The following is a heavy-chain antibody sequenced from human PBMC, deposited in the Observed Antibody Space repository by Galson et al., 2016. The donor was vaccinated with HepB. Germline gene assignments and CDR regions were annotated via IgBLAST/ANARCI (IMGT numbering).Heavy chain of an antibody. CDR3: AKGQTNWATFDS. CDR2: VNWNSATL. J-gene: IGHJ4*02. D-gene: IGHD7-27*01. CDR1: GFTFNDYV. V-gene: IGHV3-9*01. Sequence: SLRLSCAASGFTFNDYVMHWVRQLPGKGLEWVTGVNWNSATLAYADSVRGRFTISRDNAENSLYLQMNSLRAEDTALYYCAKGQTNWATFDSWGQGTLVTVSS.